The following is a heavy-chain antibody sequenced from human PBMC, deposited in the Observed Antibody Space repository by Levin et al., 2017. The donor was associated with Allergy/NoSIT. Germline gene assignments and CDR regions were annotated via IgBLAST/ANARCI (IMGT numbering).Heavy chain of an antibody. CDR2: TSSDGSDK. CDR1: GFTFSSHA. J-gene: IGHJ4*02. CDR3: AKDRQQWLVRIFDS. D-gene: IGHD6-19*01. Sequence: SCAASGFTFSSHAMHWVRQAPGKGLEWVTLTSSDGSDKDYADSVQGRFTISRDNSKNTLFLQMNSLRPEDTAVYYCAKDRQQWLVRIFDSWGQGTLVTVSS. V-gene: IGHV3-30*18.